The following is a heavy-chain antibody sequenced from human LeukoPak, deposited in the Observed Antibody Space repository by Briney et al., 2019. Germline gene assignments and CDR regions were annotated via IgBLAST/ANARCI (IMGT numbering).Heavy chain of an antibody. CDR2: IWYDGSNK. V-gene: IGHV3-33*01. CDR1: GFTFSSYG. Sequence: SGRSLRLSCAASGFTFSSYGMHWVRQAPGKGLEWVAVIWYDGSNKYYADSVKGRFTISRDNSKNTLYLQMNSLRAEDTAVYYCARWRGCSGGSCSHYFDYWGQGTLVTVSS. D-gene: IGHD2-15*01. J-gene: IGHJ4*02. CDR3: ARWRGCSGGSCSHYFDY.